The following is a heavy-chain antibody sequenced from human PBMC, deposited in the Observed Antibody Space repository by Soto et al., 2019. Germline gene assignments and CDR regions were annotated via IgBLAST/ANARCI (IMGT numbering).Heavy chain of an antibody. V-gene: IGHV4-39*02. CDR2: IYYSGYT. Sequence: QLQLQESGPGLVKPSETLSLTCTVSGGSISSTSYYWGWIRQPPGKGLELIGSIYYSGYTYYNPSLKSRVTISVDTSKNQFSLKLSSVTAAATAVYYCAREDEVAVSCAIDCWGQGTLVTVSS. D-gene: IGHD6-19*01. J-gene: IGHJ4*02. CDR1: GGSISSTSYY. CDR3: AREDEVAVSCAIDC.